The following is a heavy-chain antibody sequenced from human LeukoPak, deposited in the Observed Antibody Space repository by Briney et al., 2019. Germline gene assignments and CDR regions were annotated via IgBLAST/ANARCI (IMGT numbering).Heavy chain of an antibody. D-gene: IGHD6-19*01. J-gene: IGHJ6*02. Sequence: SETLSLTCTVSGASISSGGYYWSWIRQHPGKGLEWIGYIYYSGSTNYNPSLKSRVTISVDTSKNQFSLKLSSVTAADTAVYYCARDRGSSGLYYYYGMDVWGQGTTVTVSS. CDR2: IYYSGST. CDR1: GASISSGGYY. V-gene: IGHV4-31*03. CDR3: ARDRGSSGLYYYYGMDV.